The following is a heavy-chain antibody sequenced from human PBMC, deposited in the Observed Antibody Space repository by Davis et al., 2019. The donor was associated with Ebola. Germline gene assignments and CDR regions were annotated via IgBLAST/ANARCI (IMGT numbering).Heavy chain of an antibody. J-gene: IGHJ4*02. CDR2: INPYNGGT. D-gene: IGHD6-13*01. Sequence: ASVKVSCKASGYTFTGYYMHWVRRAPGQGLEWMGRINPYNGGTNYAQKFQGRVTMTRDTSISTAYMELSRLTSDDTAVYYCARVAAADVDYWGQGTLVTVSS. V-gene: IGHV1-2*06. CDR3: ARVAAADVDY. CDR1: GYTFTGYY.